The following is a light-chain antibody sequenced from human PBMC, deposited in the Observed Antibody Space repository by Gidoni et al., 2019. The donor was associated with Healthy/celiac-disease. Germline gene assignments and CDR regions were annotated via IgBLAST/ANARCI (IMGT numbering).Light chain of an antibody. CDR1: SSDVGGYNY. Sequence: QSALTQPAHVSGSPGQSNTISCTGTSSDVGGYNYVSWYQQHPGKAPKLMIYEVSNRPSGVSNRFSGSKSGNTASLTISGLQAEDEADYYCSSYTSSSTLDVVFGGGTKLTVL. CDR2: EVS. J-gene: IGLJ2*01. V-gene: IGLV2-14*01. CDR3: SSYTSSSTLDVV.